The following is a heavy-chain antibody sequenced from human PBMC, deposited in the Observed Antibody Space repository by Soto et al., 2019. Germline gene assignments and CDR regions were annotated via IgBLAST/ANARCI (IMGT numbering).Heavy chain of an antibody. J-gene: IGHJ3*02. CDR1: GFTVSSNY. CDR3: ASSPNYYDSSGYYLLAKRYDAFDI. CDR2: IYSGGST. D-gene: IGHD3-22*01. Sequence: GGSLRLSCAASGFTVSSNYMSWVRQAPGKGLEWVSVIYSGGSTYYADSVKGRFTISRDNSKNTLYLQMNSLRAEDTAVYYCASSPNYYDSSGYYLLAKRYDAFDIWGQGTMVTVSS. V-gene: IGHV3-53*01.